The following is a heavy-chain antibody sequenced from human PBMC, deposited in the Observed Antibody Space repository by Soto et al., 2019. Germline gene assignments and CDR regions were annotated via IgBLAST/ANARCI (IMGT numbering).Heavy chain of an antibody. D-gene: IGHD3-10*01. J-gene: IGHJ3*02. V-gene: IGHV1-46*01. Sequence: VKVSCKASGYTFTSYYIHWVRQAPGQGLEWMGIINPSGGSTSYAQKFQGRVTMTRDTSTSTVYMELSSLRSEDTAVYYCVLLWFGESQPLDAFDIWGQGTMVTVSS. CDR3: VLLWFGESQPLDAFDI. CDR2: INPSGGST. CDR1: GYTFTSYY.